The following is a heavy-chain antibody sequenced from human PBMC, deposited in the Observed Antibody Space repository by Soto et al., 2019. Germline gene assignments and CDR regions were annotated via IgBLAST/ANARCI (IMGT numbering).Heavy chain of an antibody. CDR3: AKSRDAYNFYFYYGMDV. V-gene: IGHV3-48*01. J-gene: IGHJ6*02. CDR1: GFTFSSCS. D-gene: IGHD2-2*01. Sequence: GGSLRLSCAASGFTFSSCSMNWVRQAPGKGLEWVSYISTRSNSIYYGDSVRGRFTTSRDNARNSLFLQMNSLTAEDTAVYFCAKSRDAYNFYFYYGMDVWGQGTAVTVSS. CDR2: ISTRSNSI.